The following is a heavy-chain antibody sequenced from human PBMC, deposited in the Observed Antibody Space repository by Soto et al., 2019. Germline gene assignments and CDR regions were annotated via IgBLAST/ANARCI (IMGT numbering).Heavy chain of an antibody. D-gene: IGHD3-10*01. CDR2: MNPNSGNT. V-gene: IGHV1-8*01. CDR3: ARGKDRNYYGQSYYMDV. CDR1: GYTFTSYD. Sequence: ASVKVSFKASGYTFTSYDINWVRQATGQGLEWMGWMNPNSGNTGYAQKFQGRVTMTRNTSISTAYMELSSLRSEDTAVYYCARGKDRNYYGQSYYMDVWGKGTTVTVSS. J-gene: IGHJ6*03.